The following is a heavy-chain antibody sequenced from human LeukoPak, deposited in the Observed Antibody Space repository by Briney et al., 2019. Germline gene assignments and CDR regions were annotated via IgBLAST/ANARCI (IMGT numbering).Heavy chain of an antibody. CDR3: AKDQYSGSFTAFDY. J-gene: IGHJ4*02. D-gene: IGHD1-26*01. CDR2: ISASGAST. V-gene: IGHV3-23*01. CDR1: GFTFSSYA. Sequence: GGSLRLSCAASGFTFSSYAMSWVRQAPGKGLEWVSAISASGASTYYADSVKGRFTISRDKSKNTLYLQMSSLRAADTAIYYCAKDQYSGSFTAFDYWGQGTLVTVSS.